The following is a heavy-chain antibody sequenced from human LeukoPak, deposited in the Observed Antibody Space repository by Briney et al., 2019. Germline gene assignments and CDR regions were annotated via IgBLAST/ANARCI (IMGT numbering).Heavy chain of an antibody. CDR3: ARDFGDSERGFDY. CDR2: IYSDGTT. J-gene: IGHJ4*02. V-gene: IGHV3-53*01. Sequence: PGGSLRLSCAVSGFSVNRNYMSRVRQAPGKGLEWVSLIYSDGTTYYADSVKGRFTISKDNSKNTLYLQMNSLRGEDTAIYYCARDFGDSERGFDYWGQGTPVTVSS. D-gene: IGHD4-17*01. CDR1: GFSVNRNY.